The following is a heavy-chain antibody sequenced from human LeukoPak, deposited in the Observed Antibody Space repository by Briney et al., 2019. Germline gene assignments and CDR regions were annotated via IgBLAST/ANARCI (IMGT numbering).Heavy chain of an antibody. V-gene: IGHV3-7*04. CDR3: AREVAAAVVTHFDY. D-gene: IGHD5-18*01. CDR2: IKQDGSEE. Sequence: GGSLRLSCAASGFTFSTYWMSWVRQVPGKGLEWVANIKQDGSEEYYVDSVKGRFTISRDNAKNSLFLQMNSLRAEDTAVYYCAREVAAAVVTHFDYWGQGTLVTVSS. CDR1: GFTFSTYW. J-gene: IGHJ4*02.